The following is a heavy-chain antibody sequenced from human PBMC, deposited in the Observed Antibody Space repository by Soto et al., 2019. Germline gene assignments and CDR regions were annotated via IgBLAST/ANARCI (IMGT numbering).Heavy chain of an antibody. Sequence: QVQVVESGGGLVKPGGSLRLSCAASGFTFSDYYMSWIRQAPGKVLEWVSFISSSGDSTKYADSVKGRFTISRDNAKNSLYLQLNSLRAEDPAVYYCARGGVKGTTSRGQVYNWGQGTLVTVSS. V-gene: IGHV3-11*06. J-gene: IGHJ4*02. CDR1: GFTFSDYY. CDR2: ISSSGDST. D-gene: IGHD1-7*01. CDR3: ARGGVKGTTSRGQVYN.